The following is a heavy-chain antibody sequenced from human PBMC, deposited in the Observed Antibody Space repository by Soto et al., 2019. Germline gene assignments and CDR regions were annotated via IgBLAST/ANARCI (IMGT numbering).Heavy chain of an antibody. CDR3: ARVAADIASWLDP. CDR1: GDSISTYN. D-gene: IGHD5-12*01. CDR2: IYYSGVT. Sequence: QGQLQESGPGLVKPSETLSLTCTVSGDSISTYNWGWIRQPPGKGLEWIGCIYYSGVTNYNPSLTSRVPISVDQPKDKPSPTLNSVAAADTAVYYCARVAADIASWLDPWGQGTLVTVSS. V-gene: IGHV4-59*12. J-gene: IGHJ5*02.